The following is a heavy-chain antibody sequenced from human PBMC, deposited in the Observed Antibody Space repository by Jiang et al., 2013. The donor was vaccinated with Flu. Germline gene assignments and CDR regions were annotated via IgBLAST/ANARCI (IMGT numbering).Heavy chain of an antibody. CDR2: ISSSGSTI. V-gene: IGHV3-48*03. Sequence: VQLVESGGGLVQPGGSLRLSCAASGFTFSSYEMNWVRQAPGKGLEWVSYISSSGSTIYYADSVKGRFTISRDNAKNSLYLQMNSLRAEDTAVYYCARVGMSWYFDLWGRGTLVTVSS. CDR3: ARVGMSWYFDL. CDR1: GFTFSSYE. D-gene: IGHD1-26*01. J-gene: IGHJ2*01.